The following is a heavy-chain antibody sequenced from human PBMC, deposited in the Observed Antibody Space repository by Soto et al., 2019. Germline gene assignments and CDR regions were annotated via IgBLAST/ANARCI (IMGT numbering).Heavy chain of an antibody. CDR3: ARGRGITIFFQNRFDP. CDR1: GGSFSGYY. J-gene: IGHJ5*02. D-gene: IGHD3-9*01. CDR2: INHSGST. V-gene: IGHV4-34*01. Sequence: SETLSLTCAVYGGSFSGYYWSWIRQPPGKGLEWIGEINHSGSTNYNPSLKSRVTISVDTSKNQFSLKLSSVTAADTAVYYCARGRGITIFFQNRFDPWGQGTLVTVYS.